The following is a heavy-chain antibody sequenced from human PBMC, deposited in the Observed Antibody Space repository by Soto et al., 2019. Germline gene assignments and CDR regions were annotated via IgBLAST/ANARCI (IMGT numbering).Heavy chain of an antibody. D-gene: IGHD3-3*01. J-gene: IGHJ6*03. CDR3: TRTYYDFWSGYYSDDYYYMDV. CDR2: IRSKANSCAT. Sequence: GGSLRLSCAASGFTVSGSGMHWVRQASGKGLEWVGRIRSKANSCATAYAASVKGRFTISRDDSKNTAYLQMNSLKTEDTAVYYCTRTYYDFWSGYYSDDYYYMDVWGKGTTVTVSS. V-gene: IGHV3-73*01. CDR1: GFTVSGSG.